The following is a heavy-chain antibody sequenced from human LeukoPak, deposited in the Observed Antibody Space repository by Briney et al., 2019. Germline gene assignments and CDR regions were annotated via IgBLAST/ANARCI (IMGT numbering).Heavy chain of an antibody. CDR2: ISYDGSNK. J-gene: IGHJ6*04. Sequence: GGSLRLSCAASGFTFSSYAMHWVRQAPGKGLEWVAVISYDGSNKYYADSVKGRFIISRDNSKNTLYLQMNSLRAEDTAVYYCARDWGSGWYYYYGMDVWGKGTTVTVSS. D-gene: IGHD6-19*01. CDR3: ARDWGSGWYYYYGMDV. CDR1: GFTFSSYA. V-gene: IGHV3-30*04.